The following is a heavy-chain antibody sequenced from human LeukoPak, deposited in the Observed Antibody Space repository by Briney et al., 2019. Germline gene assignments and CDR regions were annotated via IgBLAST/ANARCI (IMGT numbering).Heavy chain of an antibody. D-gene: IGHD4-17*01. V-gene: IGHV3-23*01. CDR1: GFTFRNYA. J-gene: IGHJ4*02. CDR2: IRVNGDST. CDR3: ARDRSGDYYFDY. Sequence: GGSLRLSCAASGFTFRNYAVNWVRQAPGKGLEWVSTIRVNGDSTFYADSVKGRFTISRDNSKNTLYLQMNSLRVEDTAVYYCARDRSGDYYFDYWGQGTLVTVSS.